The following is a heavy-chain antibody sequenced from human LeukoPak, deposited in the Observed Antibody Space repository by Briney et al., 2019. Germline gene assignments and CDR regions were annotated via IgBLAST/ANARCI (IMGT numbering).Heavy chain of an antibody. CDR1: GYTFTSYG. V-gene: IGHV1-18*01. CDR3: ARRLNIVVVGSLDY. CDR2: ISAYNGNT. J-gene: IGHJ4*02. Sequence: GASVKVSCKASGYTFTSYGISWVRQAPGQGLEWMGWISAYNGNTNYAQKLQGRVTMTTDTSTSTAYMELRSLRSDDTAVYYCARRLNIVVVGSLDYWGQGTLVTVSS. D-gene: IGHD2-2*01.